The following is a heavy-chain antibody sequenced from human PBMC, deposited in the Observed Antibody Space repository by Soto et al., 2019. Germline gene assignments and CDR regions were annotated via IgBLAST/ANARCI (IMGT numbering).Heavy chain of an antibody. V-gene: IGHV3-7*01. Sequence: EVQLVESGGGVVQPGGSLRLSCAASGFTFSNYWMTWVRQAPGKGLEWVANIKQDGSEKYYVDSVKGRFTISRDNARNSLYLELNCLIAEETAVYYCARVCGYCRFSGSNGDAFDIWGQGTKVTVSS. J-gene: IGHJ3*02. CDR2: IKQDGSEK. CDR3: ARVCGYCRFSGSNGDAFDI. D-gene: IGHD2-2*03. CDR1: GFTFSNYW.